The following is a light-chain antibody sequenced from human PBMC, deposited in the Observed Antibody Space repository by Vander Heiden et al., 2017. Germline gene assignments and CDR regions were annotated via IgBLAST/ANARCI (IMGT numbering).Light chain of an antibody. Sequence: EIVLMPSPGTLSLSPGERAPLSCRASQSVSSNYLAWYQHRPGQAPRLLIYGASSSASGIPDRFSGSGSGTDFTLTISRLEPEDFAVYYCQQYSSSTITFGQGTRLEMK. V-gene: IGKV3-20*01. CDR3: QQYSSSTIT. J-gene: IGKJ5*01. CDR2: GAS. CDR1: QSVSSNY.